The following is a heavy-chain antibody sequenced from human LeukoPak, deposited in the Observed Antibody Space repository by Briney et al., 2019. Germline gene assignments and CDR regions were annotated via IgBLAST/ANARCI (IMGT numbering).Heavy chain of an antibody. D-gene: IGHD2-2*01. CDR3: ARGETSWTLPNDY. CDR1: GFTFSSYA. CDR2: ISTSGVST. Sequence: GGSLRLSCAASGFTFSSYAMSWVRQAPGKGLEWVSAISTSGVSTHYADSVRGRFTISRDNAKNSLYLQMNSLRAEDTAVYYCARGETSWTLPNDYWGQGTLVTVS. J-gene: IGHJ4*02. V-gene: IGHV3-23*01.